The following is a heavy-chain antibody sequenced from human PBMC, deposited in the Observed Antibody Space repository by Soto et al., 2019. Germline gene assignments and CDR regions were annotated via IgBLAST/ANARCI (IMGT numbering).Heavy chain of an antibody. J-gene: IGHJ4*02. CDR1: GGSFSPNY. D-gene: IGHD1-7*01. CDR2: IYHGGTT. Sequence: SETLSLTCTVSGGSFSPNYWAWIRQPPGKGLEWIGYIYHGGTTSYNPSLKSRVTITLDTSKSQFSLKLTSVIASDTAVYFCARTPTYPAGWNYPIDYWGQGTPVTVSS. V-gene: IGHV4-59*08. CDR3: ARTPTYPAGWNYPIDY.